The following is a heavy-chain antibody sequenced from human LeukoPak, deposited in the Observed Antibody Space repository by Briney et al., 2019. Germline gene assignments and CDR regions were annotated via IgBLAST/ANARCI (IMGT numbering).Heavy chain of an antibody. J-gene: IGHJ4*02. D-gene: IGHD6-13*01. CDR1: GFTFSNYW. Sequence: GGSLRLSCAASGFTFSNYWMSWVRQAPGKGLEWVANIKYDGSEKYYVDSVKGRFTISRDNAKSSLYLRMNSLRTEDTAVYYCARDWIPAGPSGGQGTLVTVSS. V-gene: IGHV3-7*01. CDR2: IKYDGSEK. CDR3: ARDWIPAGPS.